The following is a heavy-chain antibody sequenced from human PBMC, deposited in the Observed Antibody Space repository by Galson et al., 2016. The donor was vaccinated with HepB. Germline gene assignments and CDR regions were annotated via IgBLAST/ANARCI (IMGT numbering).Heavy chain of an antibody. Sequence: SLRLSCAASGFSFGDYAMHWVRQAPGKGLEWVAGISWHSISLVYADSVRGRFTISRDNAKNSLYLQMNSLRPEDMALYYCVRDIGVEGFYGIEITWASTNYYYYGMDVWGQGTTVTVSS. CDR3: VRDIGVEGFYGIEITWASTNYYYYGMDV. CDR1: GFSFGDYA. CDR2: ISWHSISL. V-gene: IGHV3-9*03. J-gene: IGHJ6*02. D-gene: IGHD2/OR15-2a*01.